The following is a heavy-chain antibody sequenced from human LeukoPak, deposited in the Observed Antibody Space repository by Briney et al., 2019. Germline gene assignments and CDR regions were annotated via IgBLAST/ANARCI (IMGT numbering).Heavy chain of an antibody. D-gene: IGHD3-10*01. CDR2: ISSSGSTI. CDR1: GFTFSSYE. Sequence: GGSLRLSCAASGFTFSSYEVNWVRQAPGKGLEWVSYISSSGSTIYYADSLKGRFTISRDNAKNSLYLQMNSLRAEDTAVYYCARGGYSRVDYWGQGTLVTVSS. V-gene: IGHV3-48*03. CDR3: ARGGYSRVDY. J-gene: IGHJ4*02.